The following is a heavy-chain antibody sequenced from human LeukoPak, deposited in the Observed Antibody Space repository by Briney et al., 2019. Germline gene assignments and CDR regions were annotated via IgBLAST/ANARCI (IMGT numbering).Heavy chain of an antibody. J-gene: IGHJ4*02. D-gene: IGHD6-19*01. V-gene: IGHV3-30*19. CDR3: ARRYSSGWYGAPDY. Sequence: GGSLRLSCAASGFTFSNYGMHWVRQAPGKGLEWVAVISYDGSNKYYADSVKGRFTISRDNSKNTLYLQMNSLRAEDTAVYYCARRYSSGWYGAPDYWGQGTLVTVSS. CDR1: GFTFSNYG. CDR2: ISYDGSNK.